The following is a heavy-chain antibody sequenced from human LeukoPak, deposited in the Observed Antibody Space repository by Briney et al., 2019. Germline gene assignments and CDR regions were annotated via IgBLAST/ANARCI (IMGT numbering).Heavy chain of an antibody. CDR3: ARHNIAVARTVGGAFDI. J-gene: IGHJ3*02. D-gene: IGHD6-19*01. V-gene: IGHV4-59*08. Sequence: SETLSLTCTVSGGSISSYYWSWIRQPPGKGLEWSGDIYYSGSTNYNPSLKSRVTISVDTSKNQYSLKLSSVTAADTAVYYCARHNIAVARTVGGAFDIWGQGTMVTVSS. CDR2: IYYSGST. CDR1: GGSISSYY.